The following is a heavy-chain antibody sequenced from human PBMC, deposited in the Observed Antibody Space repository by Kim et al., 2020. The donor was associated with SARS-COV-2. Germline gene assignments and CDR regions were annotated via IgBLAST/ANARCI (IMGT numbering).Heavy chain of an antibody. D-gene: IGHD6-13*01. Sequence: SVKVSCKASGGTFSSYAISWVRQAPGQGLEWMGGIIPIFGTANYAQKFQGRVTITADESTSTAYMELSSLRSEDTAVYYCARGKSPYSSSWVNWFDPWGQGTLVTVSS. J-gene: IGHJ5*02. CDR2: IIPIFGTA. V-gene: IGHV1-69*13. CDR3: ARGKSPYSSSWVNWFDP. CDR1: GGTFSSYA.